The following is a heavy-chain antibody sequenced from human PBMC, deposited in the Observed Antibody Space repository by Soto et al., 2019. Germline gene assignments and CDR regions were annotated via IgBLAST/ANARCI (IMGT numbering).Heavy chain of an antibody. CDR2: INAANGNT. CDR3: ARDQRRDYDFWSAYSQAFDN. V-gene: IGHV1-3*01. CDR1: GYTFTTYA. D-gene: IGHD3-3*01. J-gene: IGHJ4*02. Sequence: ASVKVSCKASGYTFTTYAMHWVRQAPGQRLEWMGWINAANGNTKTSQNFQGRVTMTRDTSASTVYMELSSLTSEDTAVYYCARDQRRDYDFWSAYSQAFDNWGKGTLVTVSS.